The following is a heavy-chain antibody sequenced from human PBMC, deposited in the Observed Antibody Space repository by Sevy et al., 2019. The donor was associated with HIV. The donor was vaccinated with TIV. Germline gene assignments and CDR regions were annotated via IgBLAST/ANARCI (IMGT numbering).Heavy chain of an antibody. J-gene: IGHJ4*02. CDR1: GYSLTGLS. CDR2: FDPEDGER. D-gene: IGHD3-22*01. CDR3: ATTKDYYESSGCPFDY. V-gene: IGHV1-24*01. Sequence: ASVKVSCKVSGYSLTGLSMHWVRQAPGKGLEWMGGFDPEDGERIYAQKLEGRVTMTEDTSADTAYMELNSLRFEETAVYYCATTKDYYESSGCPFDYWGQGTLVTVSS.